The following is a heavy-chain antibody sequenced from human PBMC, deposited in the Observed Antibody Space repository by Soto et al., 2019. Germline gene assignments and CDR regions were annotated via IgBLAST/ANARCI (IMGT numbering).Heavy chain of an antibody. D-gene: IGHD1-26*01. Sequence: SVKVSCKASGGTFSSYAISWVRQAPGQGLEWMGGIIPIFGTANYAQKFQGRVTITADGSTSTAYMELSSLRSEDTAVYYCARGARELLDNFDDWGQGTLVTVSS. CDR1: GGTFSSYA. V-gene: IGHV1-69*13. CDR2: IIPIFGTA. J-gene: IGHJ4*02. CDR3: ARGARELLDNFDD.